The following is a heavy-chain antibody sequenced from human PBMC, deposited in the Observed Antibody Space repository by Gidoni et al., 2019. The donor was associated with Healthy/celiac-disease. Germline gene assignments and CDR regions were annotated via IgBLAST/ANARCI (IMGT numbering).Heavy chain of an antibody. V-gene: IGHV4-38-2*02. CDR2: IYHSGST. CDR3: ARAAAGTIDFDY. Sequence: QVQLQESGPGLVKPSETLSLTCTVSGYSISSGYYWGWIRQPPGKGLEWIGSIYHSGSTYYNPSLKSRVTISVDTSKNQFSLKLCSVTAADTAVYYCARAAAGTIDFDYWGQGTLVTVSS. D-gene: IGHD6-13*01. CDR1: GYSISSGYY. J-gene: IGHJ4*02.